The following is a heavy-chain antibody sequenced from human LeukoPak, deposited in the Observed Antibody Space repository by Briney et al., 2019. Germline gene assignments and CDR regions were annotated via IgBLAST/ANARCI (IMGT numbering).Heavy chain of an antibody. V-gene: IGHV3-21*01. CDR3: ARERGYCNP. CDR2: ITIGSNYI. Sequence: GGSLRLSCAASGFTFSRYNMNWVRQAPGKGLEWVSSITIGSNYIYYADSVKGRFTISRDNAKKSLYLQMNSLRAEDTAVYYCARERGYCNPWGQGTLVTVSS. D-gene: IGHD2-2*03. CDR1: GFTFSRYN. J-gene: IGHJ5*02.